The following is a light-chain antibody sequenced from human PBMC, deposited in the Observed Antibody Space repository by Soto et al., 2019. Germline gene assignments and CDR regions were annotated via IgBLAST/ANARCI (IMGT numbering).Light chain of an antibody. J-gene: IGKJ1*01. CDR2: NSS. CDR3: HQYRDLPQT. CDR1: QSVSSNY. V-gene: IGKV3-20*01. Sequence: EIVLTQSPGTLSLSPGERATLSCRASQSVSSNYLAWYQQKPGQAPRLLIYNSSTRATGIPDRFSGSGSGTDFTLTISRLEPEEFALYYCHQYRDLPQTFGQGTQVEIK.